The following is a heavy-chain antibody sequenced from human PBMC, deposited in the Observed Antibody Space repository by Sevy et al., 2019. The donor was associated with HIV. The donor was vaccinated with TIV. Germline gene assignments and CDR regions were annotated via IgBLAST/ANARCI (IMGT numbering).Heavy chain of an antibody. Sequence: SETLSLTCAVSGYSISSGYYWGWIRQPPGKGLEWIGSIFASGSTYYNPSLKSRVTISVDTSKNQFSLNLSSVTAADTAVYYCARHVWELLEADAFDIWGQGTMVTVSS. CDR1: GYSISSGYY. CDR2: IFASGST. J-gene: IGHJ3*02. D-gene: IGHD1-26*01. CDR3: ARHVWELLEADAFDI. V-gene: IGHV4-38-2*01.